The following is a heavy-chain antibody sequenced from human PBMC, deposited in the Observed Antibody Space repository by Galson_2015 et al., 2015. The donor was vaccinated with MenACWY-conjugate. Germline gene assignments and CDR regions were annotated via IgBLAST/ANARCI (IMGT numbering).Heavy chain of an antibody. CDR1: GASITSSSYS. CDR3: ARPKDASGSHSLAY. Sequence: SETLSLTCTVSGASITSSSYSWGWVRQPPGKGLEWIGSIYYSGSTYYNPSLKSRVTISVDTSKSQFSLKLNSVTAADTALYYCARPKDASGSHSLAYWGQGTLVTVSS. CDR2: IYYSGST. D-gene: IGHD3-10*01. J-gene: IGHJ4*02. V-gene: IGHV4-39*01.